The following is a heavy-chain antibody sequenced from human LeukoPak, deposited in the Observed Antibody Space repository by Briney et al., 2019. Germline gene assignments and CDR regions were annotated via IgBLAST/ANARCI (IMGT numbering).Heavy chain of an antibody. CDR3: ARLGLGGYSYSLDY. Sequence: PGGSLRLSCAASGCSFGSYWMNWVRQAPGKGLEWVANIKEDGSEKYYVDSVKGRFTISRDSAKNALYLQMNSLRAEDTAVYYCARLGLGGYSYSLDYWGQGTLVTVSS. D-gene: IGHD2-21*01. V-gene: IGHV3-7*01. CDR1: GCSFGSYW. J-gene: IGHJ4*02. CDR2: IKEDGSEK.